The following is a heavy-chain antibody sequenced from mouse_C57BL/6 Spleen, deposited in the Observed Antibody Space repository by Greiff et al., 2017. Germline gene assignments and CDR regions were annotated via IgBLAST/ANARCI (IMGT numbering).Heavy chain of an antibody. CDR2: ISSGSSTI. Sequence: DVKLVESGGGLVKPGGSLKLSCAASGFTFSDYGMHWVRQAPEKGLEWVAYISSGSSTIYYADTVKGRFTISRDNAKNTLFLQMTSLRSEDTAMYYCARPSYYGNYGFAYWGQGTLVTVSA. CDR1: GFTFSDYG. V-gene: IGHV5-17*01. J-gene: IGHJ3*01. D-gene: IGHD2-10*01. CDR3: ARPSYYGNYGFAY.